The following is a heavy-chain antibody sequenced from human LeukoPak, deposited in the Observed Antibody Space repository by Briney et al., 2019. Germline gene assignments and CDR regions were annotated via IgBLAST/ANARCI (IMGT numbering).Heavy chain of an antibody. D-gene: IGHD4-17*01. Sequence: TGGSLRLSCAASGSTLSRDDMHWVRQAPGEGLKWVAYFGITSTIYYAESVKGRFTISRDNAKNSLYLQMNSLRAEDTAVYYCAGFGDYPYWGQGTLVTVSS. J-gene: IGHJ4*02. V-gene: IGHV3-48*01. CDR3: AGFGDYPY. CDR1: GSTLSRDD. CDR2: FGITSTI.